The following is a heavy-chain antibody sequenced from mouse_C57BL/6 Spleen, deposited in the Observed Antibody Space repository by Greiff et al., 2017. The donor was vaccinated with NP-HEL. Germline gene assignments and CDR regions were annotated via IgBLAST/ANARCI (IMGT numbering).Heavy chain of an antibody. J-gene: IGHJ4*01. Sequence: VQLQQSGPVLVKPGASVKMSCKASGYTFTDYYMNWVKQSHGKSLEWIGVINPYNGGTSYNQKFKGKATLTVDKSSSTAYMELNSLTSEDSAVYYCARQDYYYGSSFYYAMDYWGQGTSVTVSS. V-gene: IGHV1-19*01. CDR2: INPYNGGT. D-gene: IGHD1-1*01. CDR1: GYTFTDYY. CDR3: ARQDYYYGSSFYYAMDY.